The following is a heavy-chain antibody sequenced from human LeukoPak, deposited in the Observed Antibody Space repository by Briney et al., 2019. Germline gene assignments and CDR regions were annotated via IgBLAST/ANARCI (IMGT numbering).Heavy chain of an antibody. CDR1: GGSFSGYY. V-gene: IGHV4-34*01. D-gene: IGHD1-1*01. CDR3: ARVSRAGTTHLHWYFDL. J-gene: IGHJ2*01. CDR2: INHSGST. Sequence: SETLSLTCAVYGGSFSGYYWSWIRQPPGKGLEWIGEINHSGSTNYNPSLKSRVTISVDTSKNQFSLKLSSVTAADTAVYYCARVSRAGTTHLHWYFDLWGRGTLVTVSS.